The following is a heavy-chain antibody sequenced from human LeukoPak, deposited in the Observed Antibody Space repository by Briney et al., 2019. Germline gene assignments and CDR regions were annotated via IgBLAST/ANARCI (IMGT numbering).Heavy chain of an antibody. CDR3: ARVLMTTVNDWFDP. CDR1: GGSLSDYY. J-gene: IGHJ5*02. V-gene: IGHV4-38-2*01. CDR2: IYHSGST. Sequence: PSETLSLTCGVYGGSLSDYYWSWIRQPPGKGLEWIGSIYHSGSTYYNPSLKSRVTISVDTSKNQFSLKLSSVTAADTAVYYCARVLMTTVNDWFDPWGQGTLVTVSS. D-gene: IGHD4-17*01.